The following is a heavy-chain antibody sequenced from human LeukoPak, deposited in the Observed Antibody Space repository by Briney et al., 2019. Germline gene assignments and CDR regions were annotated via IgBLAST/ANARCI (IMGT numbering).Heavy chain of an antibody. V-gene: IGHV4-59*01. CDR3: ARGFETRDYGDYHFDY. CDR1: GGSISSYY. J-gene: IGHJ4*02. Sequence: PSETLSLTCTVSGGSISSYYWSWIRQPPGKGLEWLGYIYCSGSTNYNPSLKSRVTISVDTSKNQFSLKLSSVTAADTAVYYCARGFETRDYGDYHFDYWGQGTLVTVSS. CDR2: IYCSGST. D-gene: IGHD4-17*01.